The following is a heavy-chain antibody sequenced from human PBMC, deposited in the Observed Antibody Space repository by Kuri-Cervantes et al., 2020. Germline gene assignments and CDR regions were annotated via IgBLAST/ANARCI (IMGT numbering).Heavy chain of an antibody. CDR3: ARGTRWLQEDYFDY. J-gene: IGHJ4*02. D-gene: IGHD5-24*01. CDR1: GGSFSGYY. V-gene: IGHV4-59*01. CDR2: IYYSGST. Sequence: GSLRLSCAVYGGSFSGYYWSWIRQPPGKGLEWIGYIYYSGSTNYNPSLKSRVTISVDTSKNQFSLKLSSVTAADTAVYYCARGTRWLQEDYFDYWGQGTLVTVSS.